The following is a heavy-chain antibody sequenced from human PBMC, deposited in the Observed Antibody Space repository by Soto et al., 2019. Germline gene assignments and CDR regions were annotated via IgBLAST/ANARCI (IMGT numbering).Heavy chain of an antibody. CDR2: IYYSGST. CDR1: GGSISSYY. CDR3: ASSPSNILTGYNYYFDY. D-gene: IGHD3-9*01. V-gene: IGHV4-59*01. J-gene: IGHJ4*02. Sequence: PSETLSLTCTVSGGSISSYYWSWIRQPPGKGLEWIGYIYYSGSTNYNPSLKSRVTISVDTSKNQFSLKLSSVTAADTAVYYCASSPSNILTGYNYYFDYWGQGTLVTVSS.